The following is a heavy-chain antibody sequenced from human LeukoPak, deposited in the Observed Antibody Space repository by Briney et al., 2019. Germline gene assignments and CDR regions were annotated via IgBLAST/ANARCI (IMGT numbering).Heavy chain of an antibody. J-gene: IGHJ5*02. CDR2: INHSGST. CDR1: GGSFSGYY. Sequence: SETLSLTCAVYGGSFSGYYWSWIRQPPGKGLEWIGEINHSGSTNYNPSLKSRVTISVDTSKNQFSLKLSSVTAADTAVYYCARGPRCYGSGRSGFDPWGQGTLVTVSS. D-gene: IGHD3-10*01. V-gene: IGHV4-34*01. CDR3: ARGPRCYGSGRSGFDP.